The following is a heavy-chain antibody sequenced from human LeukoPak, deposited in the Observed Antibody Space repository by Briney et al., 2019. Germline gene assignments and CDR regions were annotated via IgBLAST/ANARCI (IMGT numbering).Heavy chain of an antibody. V-gene: IGHV4-59*08. D-gene: IGHD6-13*01. J-gene: IGHJ4*02. CDR1: GGSISSYY. CDR2: IYYSGST. Sequence: PSETLSLTCTVSGGSISSYYWSWIRQPPGKGLEWIGYIYYSGSTNYNPSLKSRVTISVDTSKNQFSLFLTSMTAADTAVYYCATTTAGLDYWGQGTLVTVSS. CDR3: ATTTAGLDY.